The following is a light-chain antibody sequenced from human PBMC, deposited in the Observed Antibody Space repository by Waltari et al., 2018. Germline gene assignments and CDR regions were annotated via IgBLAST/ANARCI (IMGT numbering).Light chain of an antibody. CDR2: DVT. CDR3: CSYAGSYIYV. V-gene: IGLV2-11*01. CDR1: HSDVGGYNY. J-gene: IGLJ1*01. Sequence: QSALPQPRSVSGSPGQSVTLPCPGTHSDVGGYNYAPCYQQHPGKAPKLKIYDVTKRPSGVPDRFSGSKSGNTASLTISGLQAEDEADYYCCSYAGSYIYVFGIGTKATVL.